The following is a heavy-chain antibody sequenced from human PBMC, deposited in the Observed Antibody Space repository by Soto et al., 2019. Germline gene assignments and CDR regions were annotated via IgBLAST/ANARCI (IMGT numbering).Heavy chain of an antibody. V-gene: IGHV1-8*01. CDR3: AGGLSLPIWSGSRYMDV. Sequence: ASVKVSCKASGYTFTSYDINWVRQATGQGLEWMGWMNPNSGKTGYAQKFQGRVTMTRNTSISTAYMELSSLRSEDTAVYYCAGGLSLPIWSGSRYMDVWGKGTTVTVSS. CDR2: MNPNSGKT. D-gene: IGHD3-3*01. J-gene: IGHJ6*03. CDR1: GYTFTSYD.